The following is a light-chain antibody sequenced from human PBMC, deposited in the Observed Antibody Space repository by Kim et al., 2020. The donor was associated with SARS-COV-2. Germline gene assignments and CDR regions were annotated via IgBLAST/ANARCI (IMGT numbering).Light chain of an antibody. CDR3: QQYDRPPYT. CDR2: GTS. J-gene: IGKJ2*01. V-gene: IGKV3-20*01. Sequence: LAPGERVILSCRASQSVAANPLAWFQQEPGQAPRLLIYGTSSRATGIPDRFSGSGSGTDFTLTISRLEPEDSAVYYCQQYDRPPYTFGQGTKLEI. CDR1: QSVAANP.